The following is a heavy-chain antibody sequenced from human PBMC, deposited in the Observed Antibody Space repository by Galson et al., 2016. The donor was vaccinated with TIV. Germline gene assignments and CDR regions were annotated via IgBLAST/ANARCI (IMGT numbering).Heavy chain of an antibody. Sequence: SLRLSCAASGLTVSTNYMSWVRQAPGKGLEWVSIVYSDGSTYYADSVKGRFSISRDNSKNTVCLQLNSLRAEDTAVCYCARSYDSSGNRGRFDHWGQGTLVTVSS. CDR3: ARSYDSSGNRGRFDH. CDR2: VYSDGST. D-gene: IGHD3-22*01. J-gene: IGHJ4*02. V-gene: IGHV3-53*01. CDR1: GLTVSTNY.